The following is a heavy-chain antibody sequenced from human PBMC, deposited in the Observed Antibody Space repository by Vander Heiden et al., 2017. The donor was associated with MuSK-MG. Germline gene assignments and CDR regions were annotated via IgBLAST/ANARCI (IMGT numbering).Heavy chain of an antibody. Sequence: QVQLVESGGGLVKPGVSLRLSCAASGFTFSAYYSRWIRQAPGKGLEWVSYISSSSSYTNYADSVKGRFTISRDNAKNSLYLQMNSLRAEDTAVYYCARGYGRYYFDYWGQGTLVTVSS. CDR2: ISSSSSYT. D-gene: IGHD1-20*01. CDR1: GFTFSAYY. V-gene: IGHV3-11*05. CDR3: ARGYGRYYFDY. J-gene: IGHJ4*02.